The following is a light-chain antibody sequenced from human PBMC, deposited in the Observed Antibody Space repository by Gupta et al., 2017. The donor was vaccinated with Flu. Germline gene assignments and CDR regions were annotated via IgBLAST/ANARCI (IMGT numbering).Light chain of an antibody. CDR1: STNIGRNS. CDR2: DDA. J-gene: IGLJ1*01. V-gene: IGLV1-36*01. Sequence: VTITCPGSSTNIGRNSAHWYKQKHGQEPQRLMHDDATRPSGVPDRFSGSYSGHKASLPISEVQSGDEADDYCAVWDAGTNHAVFGPGTKVTVL. CDR3: AVWDAGTNHAV.